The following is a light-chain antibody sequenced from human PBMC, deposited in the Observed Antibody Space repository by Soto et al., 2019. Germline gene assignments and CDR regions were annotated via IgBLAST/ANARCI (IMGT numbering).Light chain of an antibody. J-gene: IGLJ7*01. CDR2: DVS. Sequence: QSVLTQPPSASGSPGQSVTISCTGSSSDFGDYKYVSWYQQHPGKAPKLMIYDVSKRPSGVPDRFSGSKSGNTASLTVSGLQTEDEADYYCSSNAGNKRIFGGGTQLTVL. CDR1: SSDFGDYKY. CDR3: SSNAGNKRI. V-gene: IGLV2-8*01.